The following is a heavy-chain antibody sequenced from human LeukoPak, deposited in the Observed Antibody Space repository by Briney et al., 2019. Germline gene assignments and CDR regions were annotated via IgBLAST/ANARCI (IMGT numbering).Heavy chain of an antibody. V-gene: IGHV1-2*02. D-gene: IGHD4-11*01. CDR1: GYTFTGYY. J-gene: IGHJ6*03. Sequence: RASVKVSCKASGYTFTGYYMHWVRQAPGQGLEWMGWINPNSGGTNYAQKFQGRVTMTRDTSISTAYMDLSGLRSDDTAVYYCARDSTVTAFPYYYQYTDVWGKGTTVTVSS. CDR2: INPNSGGT. CDR3: ARDSTVTAFPYYYQYTDV.